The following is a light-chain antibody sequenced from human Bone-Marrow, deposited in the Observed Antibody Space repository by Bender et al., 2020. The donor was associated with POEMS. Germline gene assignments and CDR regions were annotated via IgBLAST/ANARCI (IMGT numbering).Light chain of an antibody. V-gene: IGLV2-14*03. J-gene: IGLJ3*02. Sequence: QSVLTQPPSVSGTPGQSITISCTGTSSDVGGHNYVSWYQHHPGKAPKVMIYDVRNRPSGVSNRFSGSKSCNTASLTISGLQAEDEADYYCNSYTSSSTWVFGGGTKLTVL. CDR3: NSYTSSSTWV. CDR2: DVR. CDR1: SSDVGGHNY.